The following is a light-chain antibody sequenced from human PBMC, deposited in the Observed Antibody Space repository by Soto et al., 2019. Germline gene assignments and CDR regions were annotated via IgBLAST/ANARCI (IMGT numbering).Light chain of an antibody. Sequence: EIVLKQSLGTLSLSPGERATLSCRASQSVSSSYLAWYQQKPGQAPRLIIYSASSRANGIQDRFSGSGSETNYTLTNSRLEPEDYAGYDWQQNGISNTCTFGQGTKVEIK. CDR3: QQNGISNTCT. CDR1: QSVSSSY. J-gene: IGKJ1*01. V-gene: IGKV3-20*01. CDR2: SAS.